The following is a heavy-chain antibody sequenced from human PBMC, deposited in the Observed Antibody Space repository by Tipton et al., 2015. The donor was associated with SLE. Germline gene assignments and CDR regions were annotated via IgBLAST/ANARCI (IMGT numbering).Heavy chain of an antibody. CDR1: GGSISSYY. CDR2: IYYSGST. Sequence: LRLSCTVSGGSISSYYWSWIRQPPGKGLEWIGYIYYSGSTNYNPSLKSRVTISVDTSKNQFSLKLSSVTAADTAVYYCARGPRVVALGYWGQGTLVTVSS. V-gene: IGHV4-59*12. D-gene: IGHD2-15*01. J-gene: IGHJ4*02. CDR3: ARGPRVVALGY.